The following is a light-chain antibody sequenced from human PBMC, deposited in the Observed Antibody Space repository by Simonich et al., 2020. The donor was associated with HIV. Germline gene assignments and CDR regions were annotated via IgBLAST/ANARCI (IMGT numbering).Light chain of an antibody. CDR2: KDT. CDR1: ALPNQY. Sequence: SYELTQPPSVSVSPGQTARITCSGDALPNQYAYWYQQKPGQAPVVVMAKDTERPPGVPERFSGSSSGTTVTLTISGVQAEDEADYYCQSADSSGTHRVFGGGTKLTVL. J-gene: IGLJ2*01. V-gene: IGLV3-25*03. CDR3: QSADSSGTHRV.